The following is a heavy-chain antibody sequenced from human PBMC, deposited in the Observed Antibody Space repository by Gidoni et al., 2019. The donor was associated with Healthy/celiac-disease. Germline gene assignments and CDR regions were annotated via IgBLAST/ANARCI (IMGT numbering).Heavy chain of an antibody. Sequence: QVQLVQSGAEVKKPGSSVKVSCKASGGPFSSYAISWVPPAPGQGLEWKGGFIPICGTATYAPKFQGRVTITADESTSTAYMELSSLRSEDTAVYYCAKSRAAVYSSSFAPTPNYTPFDYWGQGTLVTVSS. J-gene: IGHJ4*02. CDR2: FIPICGTA. V-gene: IGHV1-69*12. CDR1: GGPFSSYA. D-gene: IGHD6-6*01. CDR3: AKSRAAVYSSSFAPTPNYTPFDY.